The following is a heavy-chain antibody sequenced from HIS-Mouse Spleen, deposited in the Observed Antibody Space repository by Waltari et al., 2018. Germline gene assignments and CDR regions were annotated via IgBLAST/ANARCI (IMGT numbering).Heavy chain of an antibody. CDR3: ARDQGYSDAFDI. Sequence: QVQLQESGPGVVNHSDTLSLTCTAPGGYISSYYWSWIRQPAGQGLEWIGRIYTSGSTNYNPSLKSRVTMSVDTSKSQFSLKVGSVTAADTAVYYCARDQGYSDAFDIWGQGTMVNVSS. CDR1: GGYISSYY. D-gene: IGHD5-18*01. V-gene: IGHV4-4*07. J-gene: IGHJ3*02. CDR2: IYTSGST.